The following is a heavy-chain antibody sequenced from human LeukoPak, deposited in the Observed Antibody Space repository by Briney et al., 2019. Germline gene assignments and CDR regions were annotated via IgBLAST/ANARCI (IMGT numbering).Heavy chain of an antibody. CDR2: ISAYNGNT. CDR1: GYTFTSYG. V-gene: IGHV1-18*01. CDR3: AREDCSSTSCYYHY. Sequence: ASVKVSCKASGYTFTSYGISWVRQAPGQGLEWMGWISAYNGNTNYAQKLQGRVTMTTDTSTSTAYMELRSLRSDDTAVYYCAREDCSSTSCYYHYWGQGTLVTVSS. J-gene: IGHJ4*02. D-gene: IGHD2-2*01.